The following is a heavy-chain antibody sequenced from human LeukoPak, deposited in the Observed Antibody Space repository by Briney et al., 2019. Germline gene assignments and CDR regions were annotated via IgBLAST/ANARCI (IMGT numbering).Heavy chain of an antibody. CDR2: INPSGGST. V-gene: IGHV1-46*01. Sequence: ASVKVSCKASGYTFPSYFMHWVRQAPGQGLEWMGIINPSGGSTSYAQKFQGRVTMTRDTSTSTVYMELSSLRSEDTAVYYCAREWLPALRLNWFDPWGQGTLVTVSS. D-gene: IGHD5-12*01. CDR1: GYTFPSYF. J-gene: IGHJ5*02. CDR3: AREWLPALRLNWFDP.